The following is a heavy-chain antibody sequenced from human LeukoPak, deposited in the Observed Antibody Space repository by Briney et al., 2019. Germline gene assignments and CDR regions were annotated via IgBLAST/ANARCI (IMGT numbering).Heavy chain of an antibody. V-gene: IGHV3-30*02. D-gene: IGHD6-19*01. J-gene: IGHJ3*02. CDR3: ARGGRSGWPDAFDI. CDR1: GFTFSSYG. CDR2: IRYDGSNK. Sequence: GSLRLSCAASGFTFSSYGMHWVRQAPGKGLEWVAFIRYDGSNKYYADSVKGRFTISRDNSKNTLYLQMNSLRAEDTAVYYCARGGRSGWPDAFDIWGQGTMVTVSS.